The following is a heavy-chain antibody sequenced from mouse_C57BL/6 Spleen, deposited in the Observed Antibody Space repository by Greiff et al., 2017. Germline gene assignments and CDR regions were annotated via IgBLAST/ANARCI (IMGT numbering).Heavy chain of an antibody. CDR2: ISSGGSYT. J-gene: IGHJ4*01. CDR3: ARHDLYGKGGNYYSMDY. Sequence: EVKVVESGGDLVKPGGSLKLSCAASGFTFSSYGMSWVRQTPDQRLEWVATISSGGSYTYYPDSVKGRFTISRDTAKNTLYLQMSSLKSEDTAMYYCARHDLYGKGGNYYSMDYWGQGTSVTVSS. CDR1: GFTFSSYG. D-gene: IGHD2-1*01. V-gene: IGHV5-6*01.